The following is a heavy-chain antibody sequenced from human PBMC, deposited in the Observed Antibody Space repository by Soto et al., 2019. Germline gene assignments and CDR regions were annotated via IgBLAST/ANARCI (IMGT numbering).Heavy chain of an antibody. CDR2: MQPSTGRT. J-gene: IGHJ4*02. Sequence: ASVKVSCEASGYSFTSRDINWVRQTAGQGLEWMGWMQPSTGRTGYAQKFQGRVTMTRDTSINTAYMELTTLTSDDTAFYYCARGVSAGVDYWGQGTLVTVSS. V-gene: IGHV1-8*01. CDR3: ARGVSAGVDY. CDR1: GYSFTSRD. D-gene: IGHD1-26*01.